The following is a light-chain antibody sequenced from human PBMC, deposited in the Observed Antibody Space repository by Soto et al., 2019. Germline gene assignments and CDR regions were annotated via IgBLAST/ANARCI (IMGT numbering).Light chain of an antibody. CDR2: DAS. CDR1: QSISSS. J-gene: IGKJ2*01. V-gene: IGKV1-5*01. Sequence: IQMTQSPSTVSASVGDRVTITCRASQSISSSLAWYQQKPGKAPKVLIYDASSLDSGVPSRFSGSGYRTEFTLPVSSLQPGDFATYSCQQYESYPYSFGQGTKLEIK. CDR3: QQYESYPYS.